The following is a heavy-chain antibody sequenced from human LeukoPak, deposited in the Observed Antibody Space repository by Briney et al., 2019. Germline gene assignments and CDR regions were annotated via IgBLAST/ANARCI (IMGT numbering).Heavy chain of an antibody. CDR3: ARDSYDFCSGYTNLDV. V-gene: IGHV1-18*01. Sequence: ASVKVSCKASGYTLTSDGISWVRQAPGEPLERMGLISAYNGNTNYAQKLQGSVTMTTDTSTSTAHMELSSLRSDDTAVYYGARDSYDFCSGYTNLDVWGQGTLVTVSS. CDR1: GYTLTSDG. CDR2: ISAYNGNT. D-gene: IGHD3-3*01. J-gene: IGHJ4*02.